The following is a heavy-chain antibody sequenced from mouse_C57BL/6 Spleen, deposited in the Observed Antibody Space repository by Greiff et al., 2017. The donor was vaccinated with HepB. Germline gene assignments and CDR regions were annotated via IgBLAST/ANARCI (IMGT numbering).Heavy chain of an antibody. J-gene: IGHJ4*01. CDR2: IYPGDGDT. CDR1: GYAFSSSW. V-gene: IGHV1-82*01. D-gene: IGHD3-2*02. CDR3: ARQTAQATGRYYYAMDY. Sequence: VQLQESGPELVKPGASVKISCKASGYAFSSSWMNWVKQRPGKGLEWIGRIYPGDGDTNYNGKFKGKATLTADKSSSTAYMQLSSLTSEDSAVYVCARQTAQATGRYYYAMDYWGQGTSVTVSS.